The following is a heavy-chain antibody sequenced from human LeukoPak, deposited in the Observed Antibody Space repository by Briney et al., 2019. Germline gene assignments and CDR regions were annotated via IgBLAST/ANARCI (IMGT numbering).Heavy chain of an antibody. Sequence: GGSLRLSCAASGFTFSSYEMNWVRQAPGKGREGVSYISSSGSTIYYADSVKGRFTISRDNAKNSLYLQMNSLRAEDTAVYYCARDALWFGEIGYYFDYWGQGTLVTVSS. J-gene: IGHJ4*02. D-gene: IGHD3-10*01. CDR3: ARDALWFGEIGYYFDY. CDR2: ISSSGSTI. V-gene: IGHV3-48*03. CDR1: GFTFSSYE.